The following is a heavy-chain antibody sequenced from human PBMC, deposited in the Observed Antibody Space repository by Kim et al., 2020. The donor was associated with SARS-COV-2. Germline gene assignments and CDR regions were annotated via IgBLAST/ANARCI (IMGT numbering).Heavy chain of an antibody. CDR3: AAYGSYYVEVVY. CDR2: ISWNSGSI. V-gene: IGHV3-9*01. CDR1: GFTFGDYA. J-gene: IGHJ4*02. D-gene: IGHD1-26*01. Sequence: GGSLRLSCAASGFTFGDYAMHWVRQAPGKGLEWVSGISWNSGSIGYADSVKGRFTISRDNAKNSLYLQMNSLRAEDTALYYCAAYGSYYVEVVYWGQGTLVTVSS.